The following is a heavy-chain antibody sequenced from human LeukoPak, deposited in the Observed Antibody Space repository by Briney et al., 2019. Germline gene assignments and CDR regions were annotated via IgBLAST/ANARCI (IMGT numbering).Heavy chain of an antibody. CDR2: IYYSGST. J-gene: IGHJ4*02. CDR1: GGAISSYY. D-gene: IGHD3-22*01. V-gene: IGHV4-59*01. Sequence: SSETLSLTCTVSGGAISSYYWSWIRQPPGKGLEWIGYIYYSGSTNYNPSLKSRVTISVDTSKNQFSLKLSSVTAADTAVYYCAAQLYYYDSSGYSYYFDYWGQGTLVTVSS. CDR3: AAQLYYYDSSGYSYYFDY.